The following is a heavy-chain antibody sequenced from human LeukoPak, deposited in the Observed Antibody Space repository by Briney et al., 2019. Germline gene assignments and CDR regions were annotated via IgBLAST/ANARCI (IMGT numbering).Heavy chain of an antibody. D-gene: IGHD6-13*01. CDR2: ISYDGSNK. V-gene: IGHV3-30*18. CDR1: GFTFSSYG. Sequence: GGSLRLSCAASGFTFSSYGMHWVRQAPGKGLEWVAVISYDGSNKYYADSVKGRFTISRDNSKNTLYLQMNSLRAEDTAVYYCAKVVGIAGDYWGQGTLVTVSS. CDR3: AKVVGIAGDY. J-gene: IGHJ4*02.